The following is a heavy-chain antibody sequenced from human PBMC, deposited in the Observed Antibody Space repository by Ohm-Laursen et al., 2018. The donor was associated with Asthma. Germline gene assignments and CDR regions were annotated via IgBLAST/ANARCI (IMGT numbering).Heavy chain of an antibody. CDR1: GSTFSNFA. Sequence: SLRLSCTASGSTFSNFAMHWVRQAPGKGLEWVSIITSDGSWTSYADSVKGRFTISRDNSKNTLYMQMNSLRAEDTAVYYCARRDFSGGDPSAAFDIWGQGTMVTVSS. D-gene: IGHD2-21*02. CDR3: ARRDFSGGDPSAAFDI. J-gene: IGHJ3*02. CDR2: ITSDGSWT. V-gene: IGHV3-30-3*01.